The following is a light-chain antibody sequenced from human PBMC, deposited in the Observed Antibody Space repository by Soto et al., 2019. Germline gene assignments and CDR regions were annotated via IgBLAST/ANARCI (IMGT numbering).Light chain of an antibody. CDR2: EDK. CDR3: QSYGGNALPV. Sequence: NFMLTQPHSVSESPGKTVTISCTGSSGSIASNYVQWYQQRPGSAPTTVIYEDKKRPSGVPDRFSGSIDSSSNAASLPISGLKTEDEDDYYCQSYGGNALPVFGGGTQLTVL. V-gene: IGLV6-57*02. CDR1: SGSIASNY. J-gene: IGLJ7*01.